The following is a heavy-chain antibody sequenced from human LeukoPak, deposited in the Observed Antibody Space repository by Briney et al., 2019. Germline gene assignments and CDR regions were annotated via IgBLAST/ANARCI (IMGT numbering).Heavy chain of an antibody. D-gene: IGHD3-22*01. V-gene: IGHV3-23*01. Sequence: GGTLRLSCAASGFTFTKYAMSWVRQAAGKGLEWVSAIGGSGTKTFYAESVKGRFTISRDNSNNILFLQMDSLRAEDTAVYYCAKDRNLLMYYYDSSGYPNWFDPWGQGTLVTVSS. J-gene: IGHJ5*02. CDR2: IGGSGTKT. CDR1: GFTFTKYA. CDR3: AKDRNLLMYYYDSSGYPNWFDP.